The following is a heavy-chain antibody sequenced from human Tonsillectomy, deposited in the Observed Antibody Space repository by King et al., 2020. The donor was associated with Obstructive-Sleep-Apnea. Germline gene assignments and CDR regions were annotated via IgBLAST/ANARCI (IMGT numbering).Heavy chain of an antibody. CDR1: GFTFNHAG. V-gene: IGHV3-15*01. J-gene: IGHJ4*02. Sequence: VQLVESGGGFVKPGGSLRLSCATSGFTFNHAGMSWSRQAPGEGREWVCRHKNRDEGGTTDFAAPVKGRFTISIDDSRNTLYLQLNSLKTEDTAVYYCLTDPGDYPDYWGQGTLVTVSS. CDR2: HKNRDEGGTT. D-gene: IGHD4-17*01. CDR3: LTDPGDYPDY.